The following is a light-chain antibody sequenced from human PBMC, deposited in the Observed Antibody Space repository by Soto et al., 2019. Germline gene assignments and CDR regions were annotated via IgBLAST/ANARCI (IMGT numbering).Light chain of an antibody. V-gene: IGLV1-40*01. Sequence: QSVLTQPPSVSGAPGQRVTISCTGSSSNIGAGYDVHWYQQLPGTAPKLLIYGNSNRPSGVPDRFSGSKSGTSASLAITGLQAEDEADYYCLSYDSSLRLWVFGGGTKLTVL. CDR2: GNS. J-gene: IGLJ2*01. CDR3: LSYDSSLRLWV. CDR1: SSNIGAGYD.